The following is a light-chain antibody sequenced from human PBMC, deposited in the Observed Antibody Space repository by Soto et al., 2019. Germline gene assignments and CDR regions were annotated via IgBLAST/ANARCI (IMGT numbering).Light chain of an antibody. J-gene: IGKJ1*01. CDR1: QSINNW. Sequence: DLQMTQSPSTLSASVGDRVTITCRASQSINNWLAWYQQKPGKAPKLLVSQASTLENGVPSRLSGSGSGTEFTLTISSLQPDDFATYYCHQYGSYPWTFGQGTEV. V-gene: IGKV1-5*03. CDR3: HQYGSYPWT. CDR2: QAS.